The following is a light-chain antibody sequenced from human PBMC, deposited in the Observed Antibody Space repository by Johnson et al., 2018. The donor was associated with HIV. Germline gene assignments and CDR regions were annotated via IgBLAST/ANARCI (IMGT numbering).Light chain of an antibody. Sequence: QLVLTQPPSVSAAPGQKVTVSCSGSSSNIGNNYVSWYQQLPGTGPKLLIYDNNKRPSGIPDRFSGSKSGTSATLGITGLQTGDEADYHCGTWDSSLSAGVFGTGTKVTVL. J-gene: IGLJ1*01. CDR3: GTWDSSLSAGV. CDR2: DNN. V-gene: IGLV1-51*01. CDR1: SSNIGNNY.